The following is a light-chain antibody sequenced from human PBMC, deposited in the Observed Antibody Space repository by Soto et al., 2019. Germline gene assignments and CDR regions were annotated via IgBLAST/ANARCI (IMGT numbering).Light chain of an antibody. CDR2: GAS. V-gene: IGKV3-20*01. CDR1: QSVSSSY. Sequence: EIVLTQSPGTLSLSPGERATLSCRASQSVSSSYLAWYQQKPGQAPRLLIYGASSRATGIPDRFSGSGSGTDFTLTISRLEPEDFAVYYCQQYNICSSITFGQGTRLEIK. J-gene: IGKJ5*01. CDR3: QQYNICSSIT.